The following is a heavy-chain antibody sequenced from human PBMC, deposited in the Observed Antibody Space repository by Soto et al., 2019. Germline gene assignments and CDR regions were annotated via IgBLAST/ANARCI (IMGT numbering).Heavy chain of an antibody. V-gene: IGHV4-59*01. J-gene: IGHJ4*02. CDR3: ARDHPHSYGVYYFDY. CDR2: IYSSGST. CDR1: GGSISNYY. Sequence: SETLSLTCTFSGGSISNYYWNWIRQSPGKGLEWIGYIYSSGSTHYNPSLQNRVTISIDTPKNQVSLNVNSVTAADTAVYYCARDHPHSYGVYYFDYWGQGTPVTVSS. D-gene: IGHD5-18*01.